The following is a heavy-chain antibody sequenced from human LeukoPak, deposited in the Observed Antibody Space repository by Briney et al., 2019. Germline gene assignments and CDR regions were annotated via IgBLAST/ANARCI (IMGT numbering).Heavy chain of an antibody. CDR3: ARGVRDTYNILTNYGDAFDI. Sequence: GGSLRLSCAASGFSVTGNYFSWVRQAPGRGLEWVSVIYANSVTAYADSVKGRFTISRDNSKNTLYLQMSSLRAEDTAVYYCARGVRDTYNILTNYGDAFDIWGQGTVVIVSS. CDR1: GFSVTGNY. CDR2: IYANSVT. V-gene: IGHV3-53*01. J-gene: IGHJ3*02. D-gene: IGHD3-9*01.